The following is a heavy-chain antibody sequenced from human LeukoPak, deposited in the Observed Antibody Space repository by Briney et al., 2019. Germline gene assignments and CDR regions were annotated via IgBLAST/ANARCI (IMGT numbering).Heavy chain of an antibody. J-gene: IGHJ4*02. Sequence: GGSLRLSCAASGFNFTNYVMHWVRQAPGKGLEWVAFIRYDGSNKYYADSVKGRFTISRDNSKNTLYLQMNSLRAEDTAVYYCAKGRGYSGYDDPSWGQGTLVTVSS. V-gene: IGHV3-30*02. CDR3: AKGRGYSGYDDPS. CDR1: GFNFTNYV. CDR2: IRYDGSNK. D-gene: IGHD5-12*01.